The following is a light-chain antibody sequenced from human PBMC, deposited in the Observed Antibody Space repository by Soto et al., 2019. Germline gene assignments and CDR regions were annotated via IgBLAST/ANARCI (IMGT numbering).Light chain of an antibody. CDR1: SSDDGGYNY. J-gene: IGLJ1*01. CDR2: EVS. V-gene: IGLV2-14*01. CDR3: SSFTGSSTLAYV. Sequence: QSVLTQPASVSGSPGQSITISCTGISSDDGGYNYVSWYQQHPGKAPKLMIYEVSNRPSGVSNRFSGSKSGNTASLTISGLQTEDEADYYCSSFTGSSTLAYVFGTGTKLTVL.